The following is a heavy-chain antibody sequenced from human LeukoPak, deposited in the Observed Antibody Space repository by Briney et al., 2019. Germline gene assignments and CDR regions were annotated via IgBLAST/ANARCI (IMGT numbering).Heavy chain of an antibody. Sequence: GGSLRLSCAASGFTFSSFWMNWVRQAPGKGLEWVANINQDGSEKFYVDSVKGRFTISRDNAKNSVYLQMNSLRAEDTAVYYCARDNWNYYFDYWGQGTLVTVSS. D-gene: IGHD1-7*01. CDR3: ARDNWNYYFDY. J-gene: IGHJ4*02. CDR1: GFTFSSFW. CDR2: INQDGSEK. V-gene: IGHV3-7*01.